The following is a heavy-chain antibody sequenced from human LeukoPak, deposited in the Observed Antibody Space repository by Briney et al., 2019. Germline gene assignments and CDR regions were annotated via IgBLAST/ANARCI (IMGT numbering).Heavy chain of an antibody. CDR2: INTNTGNP. CDR1: GYTFTSYA. D-gene: IGHD3-10*01. V-gene: IGHV7-4-1*02. Sequence: ASVKVSRKASGYTFTSYAMNWVRQAPGQGLEWMGWINTNTGNPTYAQGFTGRFVFSLDTSVSTAYLQISSLKAEDTAVYYCARDGLLLWFGEFPDGMDVWGQGTTVTVSS. CDR3: ARDGLLLWFGEFPDGMDV. J-gene: IGHJ6*02.